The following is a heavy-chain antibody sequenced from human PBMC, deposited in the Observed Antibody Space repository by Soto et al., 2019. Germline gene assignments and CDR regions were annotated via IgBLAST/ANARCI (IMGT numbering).Heavy chain of an antibody. J-gene: IGHJ5*02. CDR2: IIPIFGTA. Sequence: QVQLVQSGAEVKKPGSSVKVSCKASGGTFSSYAISWVRQAPGQGLEWMGGIIPIFGTANYVQKFQGRVTITADESTSTAYKELSSLRSEDTAVYCCARGAPYRPFDPWGQGTLVTVSS. D-gene: IGHD3-16*02. CDR3: ARGAPYRPFDP. V-gene: IGHV1-69*12. CDR1: GGTFSSYA.